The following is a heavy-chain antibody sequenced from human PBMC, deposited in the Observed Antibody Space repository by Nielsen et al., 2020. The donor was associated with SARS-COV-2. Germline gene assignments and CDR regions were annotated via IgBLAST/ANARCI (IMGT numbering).Heavy chain of an antibody. CDR1: GFTFSSYA. D-gene: IGHD1-20*01. Sequence: GESLKISCAASGFTFSSYAMHWVRQAPGKGMEWVAVISYDGSNKYYADSVKGRFTISRDNSKNTLYLQMNSLRAEDTAVYYCAKDSDNWNYNGMDVWGQGTTVTVSS. J-gene: IGHJ6*02. CDR2: ISYDGSNK. CDR3: AKDSDNWNYNGMDV. V-gene: IGHV3-30-3*01.